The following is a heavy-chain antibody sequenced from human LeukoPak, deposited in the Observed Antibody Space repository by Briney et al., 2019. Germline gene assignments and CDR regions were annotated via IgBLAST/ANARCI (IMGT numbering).Heavy chain of an antibody. CDR3: AKVHHYDSGGYGNLDR. J-gene: IGHJ5*02. CDR1: GLTFSSYA. Sequence: TGGSLRHSCTASGLTFSSYAMSLVRQVPGKGLEWVSAISNSGGCTFYADSVKGRFTISRDNFKTTVFLQMKSLRDDDTAVYYCAKVHHYDSGGYGNLDRWGQGTLVTVSS. V-gene: IGHV3-23*01. CDR2: ISNSGGCT. D-gene: IGHD3-22*01.